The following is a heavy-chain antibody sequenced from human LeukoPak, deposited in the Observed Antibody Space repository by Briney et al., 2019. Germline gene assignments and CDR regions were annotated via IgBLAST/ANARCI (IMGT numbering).Heavy chain of an antibody. CDR3: AREGDYYYDSSGYYLDY. CDR2: ISAYNGNT. CDR1: GYTFTSYG. D-gene: IGHD3-22*01. J-gene: IGHJ4*02. Sequence: GASVKVSCKASGYTFTSYGISWVRQAPGQGLEWMGWISAYNGNTNYAQKLQGRVTMTTDTSTSTAYMELRSLRSDDTAVYYCAREGDYYYDSSGYYLDYWGQGTLVTVSS. V-gene: IGHV1-18*01.